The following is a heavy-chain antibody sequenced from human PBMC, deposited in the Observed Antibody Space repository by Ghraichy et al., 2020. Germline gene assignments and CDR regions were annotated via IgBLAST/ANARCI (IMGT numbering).Heavy chain of an antibody. D-gene: IGHD1-26*01. CDR2: IKQDGSEK. V-gene: IGHV3-7*01. Sequence: GGSLRLSCAASGFTFSSYWMSWVRQAPGKGLEWVANIKQDGSEKYYVDSVKGRFTISRDNAKNSLYLQMNSLRAEDTAVYYCARFSYLYQSWVYFDYWGQGTLVTVSS. J-gene: IGHJ4*02. CDR3: ARFSYLYQSWVYFDY. CDR1: GFTFSSYW.